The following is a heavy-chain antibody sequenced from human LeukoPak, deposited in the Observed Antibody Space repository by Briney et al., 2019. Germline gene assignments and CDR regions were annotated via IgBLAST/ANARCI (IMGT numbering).Heavy chain of an antibody. J-gene: IGHJ3*02. CDR2: IYPGDSDT. CDR3: ARHVNPSSWSPFDAFDI. D-gene: IGHD6-13*01. V-gene: IGHV5-51*01. CDR1: GYSFTSYW. Sequence: GESLKISCKGSGYSFTSYWIGWVRQLPGKGLEWMGIIYPGDSDTRYSPSFRGQVTISADKSISTAYLQWSSLKASDTAMYYCARHVNPSSWSPFDAFDIWGQGTMVTVSS.